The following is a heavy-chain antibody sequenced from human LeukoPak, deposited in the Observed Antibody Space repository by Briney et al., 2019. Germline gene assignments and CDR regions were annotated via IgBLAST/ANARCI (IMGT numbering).Heavy chain of an antibody. V-gene: IGHV1-24*01. CDR1: GYRLNELS. J-gene: IGHJ4*02. CDR3: ATNTYNGYAIDS. Sequence: ASVKVSCKVSGYRLNELSIHWVRQGPGKGLEWMGGFDPEEGKTIYAQKLQGRVSMTEDTSTDTAFMELRSLRSEDTAVYYCATNTYNGYAIDSWGQGALITVSS. CDR2: FDPEEGKT. D-gene: IGHD5-12*01.